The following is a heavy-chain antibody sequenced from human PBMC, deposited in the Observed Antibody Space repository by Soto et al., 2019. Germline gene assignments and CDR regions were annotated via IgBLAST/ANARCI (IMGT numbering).Heavy chain of an antibody. D-gene: IGHD2-15*01. V-gene: IGHV3-23*01. J-gene: IGHJ5*02. CDR1: GFTFSSYA. CDR3: ASRYCSGGSCYSGWFDP. Sequence: GGSLRLSCAASGFTFSSYAMSWVRQAPGKGLEWVSAISGSGGSTYYADSVKGRFTISRDNSKNTLYLQMNSLRAEDTAVYYCASRYCSGGSCYSGWFDPWGQGTLVTVSS. CDR2: ISGSGGST.